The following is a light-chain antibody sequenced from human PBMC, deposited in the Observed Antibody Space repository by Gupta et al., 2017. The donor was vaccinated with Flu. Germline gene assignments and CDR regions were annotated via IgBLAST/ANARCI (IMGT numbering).Light chain of an antibody. CDR1: SSDVGSYNL. CDR3: CSYAGEGV. V-gene: IGLV2-23*01. Sequence: QSAVTQPASVSGSPGQSITISCTGTSSDVGSYNLVSWYQQHPGKAPKLMIYEGSKRPSGVSNRFSGSKSGNTASLTISGLQAEDEADYYCCSYAGEGVFGGGTKLTVL. CDR2: EGS. J-gene: IGLJ3*02.